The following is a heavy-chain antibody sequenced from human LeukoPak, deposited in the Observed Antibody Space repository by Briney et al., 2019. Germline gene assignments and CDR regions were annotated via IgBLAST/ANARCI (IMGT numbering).Heavy chain of an antibody. CDR2: ISGSGGST. CDR1: GFTFSSYA. CDR3: AKGYDFWSGHPTNAFDI. J-gene: IGHJ3*02. D-gene: IGHD3-3*01. V-gene: IGHV3-23*01. Sequence: PGGSLRLSCSASGFTFSSYAMSWVRQAPGKGLEWVSAISGSGGSTYYADSVKGRFTISRDNSKNTLYLQMNSLRAEDTAVYYCAKGYDFWSGHPTNAFDIWGQGTMVTVSS.